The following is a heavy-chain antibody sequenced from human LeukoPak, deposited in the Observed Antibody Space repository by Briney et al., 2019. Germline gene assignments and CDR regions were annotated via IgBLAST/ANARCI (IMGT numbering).Heavy chain of an antibody. V-gene: IGHV3-11*04. D-gene: IGHD1-26*01. CDR1: GFTLSDYY. CDR2: ISSSGSTI. Sequence: PGGSLRLSCAASGFTLSDYYMSWIRQAPGKGLEWVSYISSSGSTIYYADSVKGRFTISRDNAKNSLYLQMNRLRAEDTAVYYCASFGPHEWELRDSWGQGTLVTVSS. J-gene: IGHJ4*02. CDR3: ASFGPHEWELRDS.